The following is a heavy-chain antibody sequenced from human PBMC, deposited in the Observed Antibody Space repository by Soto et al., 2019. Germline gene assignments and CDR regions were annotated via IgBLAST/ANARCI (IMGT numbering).Heavy chain of an antibody. J-gene: IGHJ2*01. CDR1: EYSLSSFE. CDR2: MSTSGADI. V-gene: IGHV3-48*03. CDR3: ARTLGNWYFDL. Sequence: QLVESGGGLIQTGGSMRLSCIGSEYSLSSFEMNWVRQAPGKGLEWVSYMSTSGADIKYADSVKGRFTVSRDNSKNSLFLQMDSLRADGTAIYYCARTLGNWYFDLWGRGTLVTVSS. D-gene: IGHD7-27*01.